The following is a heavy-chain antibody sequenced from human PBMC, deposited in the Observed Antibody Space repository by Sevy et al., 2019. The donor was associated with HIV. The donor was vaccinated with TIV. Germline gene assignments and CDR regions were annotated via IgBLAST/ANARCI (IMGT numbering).Heavy chain of an antibody. CDR2: TSSSSGTI. J-gene: IGHJ4*02. D-gene: IGHD4-4*01. V-gene: IGHV3-48*01. Sequence: GESLKISCAASGFTFSTYSMNWVRQAPGKGLEWISYTSSSSGTIYYADSVKGRFTISRDSAKNSLYLQMNSLRAEDTAVYYCARERTLHYWGQGTLVTVSS. CDR3: ARERTLHY. CDR1: GFTFSTYS.